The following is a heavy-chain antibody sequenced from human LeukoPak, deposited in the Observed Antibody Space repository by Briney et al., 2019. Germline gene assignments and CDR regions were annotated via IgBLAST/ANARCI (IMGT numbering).Heavy chain of an antibody. Sequence: GRSLRLSCAASGFTFSSYAMHWVRQAPGKGLEWVAVISYDGSNKYYADSVKGRFTISRDNAKNSLYLQANSLRAEDTAVYYCARGRPLLYSSGWSSDYWGQGALVTVSS. CDR2: ISYDGSNK. V-gene: IGHV3-30-3*01. CDR3: ARGRPLLYSSGWSSDY. CDR1: GFTFSSYA. J-gene: IGHJ4*02. D-gene: IGHD6-19*01.